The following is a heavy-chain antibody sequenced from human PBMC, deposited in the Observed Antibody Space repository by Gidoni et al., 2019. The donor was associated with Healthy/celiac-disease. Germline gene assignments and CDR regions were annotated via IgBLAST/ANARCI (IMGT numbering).Heavy chain of an antibody. J-gene: IGHJ4*02. V-gene: IGHV5-51*01. CDR1: GYSFTSYW. CDR3: ARQEAYGSGIFGLFDY. CDR2: IYPGDSDT. D-gene: IGHD3-10*01. Sequence: EVQLVQSGAEVKKPGESLKISCKGSGYSFTSYWIGWVRQMPGNGLEWMGLIYPGDSDTRYSPSFQGQVTISADKSISTAYLQWSSLKASDTAMYYCARQEAYGSGIFGLFDYWGQGTLVTVSS.